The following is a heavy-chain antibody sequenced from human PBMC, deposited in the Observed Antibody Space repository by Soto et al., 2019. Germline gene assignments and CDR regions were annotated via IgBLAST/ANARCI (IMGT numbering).Heavy chain of an antibody. CDR2: ISSSSSYI. Sequence: GGSLRLSCAASGFTFSSYSMNWVRQAPGKGLEWVSSISSSSSYIYYADSVKGRFTISRDNAKNSLYLQMNSLRAEDTAVYYCARVFGYGSSSGPFDYWGQGTLVTVSS. CDR3: ARVFGYGSSSGPFDY. D-gene: IGHD6-6*01. V-gene: IGHV3-21*01. J-gene: IGHJ4*02. CDR1: GFTFSSYS.